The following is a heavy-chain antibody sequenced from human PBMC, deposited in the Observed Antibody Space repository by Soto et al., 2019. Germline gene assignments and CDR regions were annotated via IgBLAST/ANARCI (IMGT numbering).Heavy chain of an antibody. CDR2: IWYDGSNK. Sequence: QVQLVESGGGVVQPGRSLRLSCAASGFTFSSYGMHWVRQARGKGLEWVAVIWYDGSNKYYADSVKGRFTISRDNSKNTLYLQMNSLRAEDTAVYYCARGYYDSSVDYYYYYGMDVWGQGTTVTVCS. D-gene: IGHD3-22*01. J-gene: IGHJ6*02. CDR3: ARGYYDSSVDYYYYYGMDV. CDR1: GFTFSSYG. V-gene: IGHV3-33*01.